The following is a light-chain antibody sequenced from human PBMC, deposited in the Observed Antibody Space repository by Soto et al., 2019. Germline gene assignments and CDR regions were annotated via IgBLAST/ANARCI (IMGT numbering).Light chain of an antibody. CDR2: EVS. CDR1: SSDVGGYNF. CDR3: GSYTGSIYV. Sequence: QSVLTQPASVSGSPGQSITISCTGTSSDVGGYNFVSWYQQHPGTAPKLMIYEVSNRPSGVSSRFCGSKSGNTSSLTISGLQAEDEADYFCGSYTGSIYVFGNGTKLTVL. J-gene: IGLJ1*01. V-gene: IGLV2-14*01.